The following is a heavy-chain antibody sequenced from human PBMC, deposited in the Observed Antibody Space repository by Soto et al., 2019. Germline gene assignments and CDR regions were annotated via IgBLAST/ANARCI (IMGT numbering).Heavy chain of an antibody. CDR1: GFTFSSYG. Sequence: QVQLVESGGGVVQPGRSLRLSCAASGFTFSSYGMHWVRQAPGKGLEWVAVISYDGSNKYYADSVKGRFTISRDNSKNTLYLQMNSLRAEDTAVYYCAKDLTPLWFGDYYYYGMDVW. D-gene: IGHD3-10*01. V-gene: IGHV3-30*18. J-gene: IGHJ6*01. CDR2: ISYDGSNK. CDR3: AKDLTPLWFGDYYYYGMDV.